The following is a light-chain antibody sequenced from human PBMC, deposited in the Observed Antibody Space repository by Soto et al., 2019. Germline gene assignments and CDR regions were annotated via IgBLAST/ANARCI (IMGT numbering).Light chain of an antibody. Sequence: QSALTQPASVSGSPGQSITISCTGTISDVGSYNYVSWYQQYTGKAPKLMIYDVSTRPSGVSDRFSGSKSGNTASLTISGLRAEYEADYYCGSYTTSSNYVFGTGTKLIVL. CDR3: GSYTTSSNYV. V-gene: IGLV2-14*03. J-gene: IGLJ1*01. CDR2: DVS. CDR1: ISDVGSYNY.